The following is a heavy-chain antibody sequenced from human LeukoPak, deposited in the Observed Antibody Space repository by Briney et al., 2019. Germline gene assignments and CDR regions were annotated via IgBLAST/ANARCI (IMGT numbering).Heavy chain of an antibody. D-gene: IGHD6-13*01. CDR3: ARQRASSWYNFDY. CDR2: MYYSGTT. Sequence: SETPSLTCTVSGGSISSRNYYWGWIRQPPGKGLEWIGSMYYSGTTYYNPSLKSRVTISVDTSKNQFSLKLSSVIVADTAVFFCARQRASSWYNFDYWGQGTLVTVSS. J-gene: IGHJ4*02. CDR1: GGSISSRNYY. V-gene: IGHV4-39*01.